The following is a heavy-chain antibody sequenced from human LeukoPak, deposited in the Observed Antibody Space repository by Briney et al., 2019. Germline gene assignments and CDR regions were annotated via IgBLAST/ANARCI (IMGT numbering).Heavy chain of an antibody. J-gene: IGHJ5*01. CDR1: GFTFSSYN. CDR2: ISGSGGNT. V-gene: IGHV3-23*01. D-gene: IGHD2-2*01. CDR3: AKGSELPAAIRGNWFDS. Sequence: GGSLRLSCAASGFTFSSYNMNWVRQTPGKRLEWVSAISGSGGNTYDADSVKGRFAISRDNSKNTLYLQMNSLRAEDTALYYCAKGSELPAAIRGNWFDSWGQGTLVTVSS.